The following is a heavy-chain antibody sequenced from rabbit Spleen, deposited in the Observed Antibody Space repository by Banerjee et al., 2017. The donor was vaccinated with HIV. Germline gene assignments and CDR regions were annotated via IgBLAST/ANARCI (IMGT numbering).Heavy chain of an antibody. D-gene: IGHD8-1*01. CDR2: IYADTVKL. CDR3: ARDTGSSFSSYGMDL. Sequence: QSLEESGGGLVTPGGTLTLTCTASGFTLSSSYCMHWVRQAPGKGLEWIGCIYADTVKLYYASWAKGRFTISKTSSTTVTLQMTSLTVADTATYFCARDTGSSFSSYGMDLWGPGTLVTVS. CDR1: GFTLSSSYC. J-gene: IGHJ6*01. V-gene: IGHV1S40*01.